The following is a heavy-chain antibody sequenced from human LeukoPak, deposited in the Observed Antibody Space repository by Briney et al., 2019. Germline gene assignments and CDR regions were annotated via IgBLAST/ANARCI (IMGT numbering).Heavy chain of an antibody. D-gene: IGHD5-18*01. V-gene: IGHV3-7*01. CDR3: ARDGPRYGGDTAMVHFDY. Sequence: GGSLRLSCAASGFTFSSYWMSWVRQAPGKGLEWVANIKQDGSEKYYVVSVKGRFTISRDNAKNSPYLQMNSLRAEDTAVYYCARDGPRYGGDTAMVHFDYWGQGTLVTVSS. CDR2: IKQDGSEK. J-gene: IGHJ4*02. CDR1: GFTFSSYW.